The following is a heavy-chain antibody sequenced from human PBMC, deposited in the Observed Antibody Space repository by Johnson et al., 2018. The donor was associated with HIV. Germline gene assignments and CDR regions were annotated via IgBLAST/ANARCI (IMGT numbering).Heavy chain of an antibody. D-gene: IGHD6-13*01. V-gene: IGHV3-7*01. CDR2: IKQDGSEK. J-gene: IGHJ3*02. CDR3: ARGVPIAAAGHDAFDI. CDR1: GFTFSS. Sequence: VQLVESGGGVVQPGRSLRLSCAASGFTFSSMHWDRQAPGKGLEWVANIKQDGSEKYYVDSVKGRFTISRDNAKNSLYLQMNSLRAGDTAVYYCARGVPIAAAGHDAFDIWGQGTMVTVSS.